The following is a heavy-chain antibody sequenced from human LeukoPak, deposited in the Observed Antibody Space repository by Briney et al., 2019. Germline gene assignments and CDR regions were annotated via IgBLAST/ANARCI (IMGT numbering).Heavy chain of an antibody. CDR1: GGSISSGGYY. CDR3: AREASYYYDSSGHFGNWYFDL. J-gene: IGHJ2*01. Sequence: SQTLSLTCTVSGGSISSGGYYWSWIRPHPGKGLEWIGYIYYSGSTYYNPSLKSRVTMSVDTSENQFSLKLSSVTAADTAVYYCAREASYYYDSSGHFGNWYFDLWGRGTLVTGSS. V-gene: IGHV4-31*03. CDR2: IYYSGST. D-gene: IGHD3-22*01.